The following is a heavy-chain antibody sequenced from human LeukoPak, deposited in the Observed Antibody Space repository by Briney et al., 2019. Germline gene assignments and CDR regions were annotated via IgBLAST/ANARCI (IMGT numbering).Heavy chain of an antibody. J-gene: IGHJ6*02. D-gene: IGHD6-19*01. CDR2: ISYDGSNK. CDR3: AKDLIAVAGEGYYYGMDV. CDR1: GFAFSSYG. V-gene: IGHV3-30*18. Sequence: GGSLRLSCAAAGFAFSSYGMHWVRQAPGKGLEWVAVISYDGSNKYYADSVKGRFTISRDNSKNTLYLQMNSLRAEDTAVYYCAKDLIAVAGEGYYYGMDVWGQGTTVTVSS.